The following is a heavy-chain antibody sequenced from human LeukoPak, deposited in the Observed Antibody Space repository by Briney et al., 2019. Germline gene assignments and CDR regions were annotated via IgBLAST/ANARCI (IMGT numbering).Heavy chain of an antibody. J-gene: IGHJ4*02. CDR2: INHSGST. V-gene: IGHV4-34*01. CDR1: GGSFSGYY. CDR3: ARQRDPFDY. D-gene: IGHD5-24*01. Sequence: SETLSLTCAVYGGSFSGYYWSWIRQPPGKGLEWIGEINHSGSTNYNPSLKSRVTISVDTSKNQFSLKLSSVTAADTAVCYCARQRDPFDYWGQGTLVTVSS.